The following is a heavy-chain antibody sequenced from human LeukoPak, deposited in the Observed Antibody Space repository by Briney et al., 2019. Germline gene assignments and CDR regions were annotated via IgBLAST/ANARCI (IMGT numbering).Heavy chain of an antibody. CDR3: AKGERKYYYHYMDV. J-gene: IGHJ6*03. Sequence: GRSLRLSCEATGFTFSYFAMHWVRQAPGKGLEWVAVIWSDGSNKYYADSVKDRFTISRDNSNNTVFLQVGSLRAEDTAVYYCAKGERKYYYHYMDVWGKGTSVTVSS. CDR2: IWSDGSNK. CDR1: GFTFSYFA. V-gene: IGHV3-33*06.